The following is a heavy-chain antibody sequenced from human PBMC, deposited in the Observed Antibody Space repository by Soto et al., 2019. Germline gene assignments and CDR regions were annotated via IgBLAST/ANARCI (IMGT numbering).Heavy chain of an antibody. Sequence: QVQLVQSGAEVKKPGASVKVSCKASGYTFTSYGISWVRQAPGQGLEWMGWISAYNGNTNYAQKLQGRVTMTTDTSTSTAYMEVRSLRSDDTAVYYWAREGLSTLDYYYYYMDVWGKGTTVTVSS. CDR3: AREGLSTLDYYYYYMDV. CDR1: GYTFTSYG. V-gene: IGHV1-18*01. CDR2: ISAYNGNT. D-gene: IGHD2-2*01. J-gene: IGHJ6*03.